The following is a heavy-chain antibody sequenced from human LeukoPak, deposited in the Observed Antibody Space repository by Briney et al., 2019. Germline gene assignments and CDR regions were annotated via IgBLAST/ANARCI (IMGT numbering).Heavy chain of an antibody. CDR2: IYYSGST. CDR3: ARGGTGVTTAIDY. V-gene: IGHV4-31*03. CDR1: GGSISSGGYY. Sequence: SQTLSLTCTVSGGSISSGGYYWSWIRQPPGKGLERIGFIYYSGSTYYNPSLKSRVAISVDTSKNQFSLKLSSVTAADTAVYYCARGGTGVTTAIDYWGRGTLVTVSS. D-gene: IGHD4-17*01. J-gene: IGHJ4*02.